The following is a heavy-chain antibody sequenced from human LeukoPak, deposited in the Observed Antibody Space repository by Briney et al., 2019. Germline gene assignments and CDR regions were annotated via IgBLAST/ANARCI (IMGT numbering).Heavy chain of an antibody. J-gene: IGHJ4*02. V-gene: IGHV3-15*07. CDR3: ARESSAAGPCDY. Sequence: GGSLRLSCAASGFTFSNAWMNRVRQAPGKGLEWVGRIKTKTEGGTTDYAAPVKGRFTISRDNAKNSLYLQMNSLRAEDTAVYYCARESSAAGPCDYWGQGTLVTVSS. CDR2: IKTKTEGGTT. CDR1: GFTFSNAW. D-gene: IGHD6-13*01.